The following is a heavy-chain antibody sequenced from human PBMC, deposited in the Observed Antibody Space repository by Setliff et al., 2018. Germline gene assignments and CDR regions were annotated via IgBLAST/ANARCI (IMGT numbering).Heavy chain of an antibody. CDR1: GGSVGSDFSY. CDR2: IYTSWST. Sequence: SETLSLTCTVSGGSVGSDFSYWTWIRQPAGKGLEWIGQIYTSWSTNYNPSLKSRATISLDASKNQFSLRLTSVTAADTAVYYCARVTGFFYVDAWGKGTTVTVSS. CDR3: ARVTGFFYVDA. J-gene: IGHJ6*03. V-gene: IGHV4-61*09. D-gene: IGHD3-3*01.